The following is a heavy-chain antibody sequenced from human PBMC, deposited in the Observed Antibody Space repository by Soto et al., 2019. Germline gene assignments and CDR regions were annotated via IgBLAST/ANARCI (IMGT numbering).Heavy chain of an antibody. D-gene: IGHD1-26*01. J-gene: IGHJ4*02. CDR1: GGSISSYY. CDR3: ARESGSYYESSFDY. V-gene: IGHV4-59*01. CDR2: IYYSGST. Sequence: PSETLSLTCTVSGGSISSYYWSWIRQPPGKGLEWIGYIYYSGSTNYNPSLKSRVTISVDTSKNQFSLKLSSVTAADTAAYYCARESGSYYESSFDYWGQGTLVTVSS.